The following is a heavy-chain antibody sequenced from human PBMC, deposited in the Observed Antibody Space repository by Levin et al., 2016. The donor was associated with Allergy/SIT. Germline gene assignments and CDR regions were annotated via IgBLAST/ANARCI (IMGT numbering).Heavy chain of an antibody. D-gene: IGHD4-17*01. CDR3: ARHHGDYGAFDI. V-gene: IGHV4-4*02. CDR1: GGSISSSNW. CDR2: IYHSGST. J-gene: IGHJ3*02. Sequence: GSLRLSCAVSGGSISSSNWWSWVRQPPGKGLEWIGEIYHSGSTNYNPSLKSRVTISVDKSKNQFSLKLSSVTAADTAVYYCARHHGDYGAFDIWGQGTMVTVSS.